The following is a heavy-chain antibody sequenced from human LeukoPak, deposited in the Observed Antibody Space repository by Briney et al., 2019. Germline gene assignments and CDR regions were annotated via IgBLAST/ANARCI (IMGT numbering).Heavy chain of an antibody. CDR3: AAARKDIVVVPAAVNYYYYMDV. CDR2: IYYSGST. J-gene: IGHJ6*03. D-gene: IGHD2-2*01. CDR1: GGSITSYY. Sequence: PSETLSLTCTVSGGSITSYYWSWIRQPPGKGLEYIGNIYYSGSTYYNPSLKSRVTISVDTSKNQFSLKLSSVTAADTAVYYCAAARKDIVVVPAAVNYYYYMDVWGKGTTVTVSS. V-gene: IGHV4-59*08.